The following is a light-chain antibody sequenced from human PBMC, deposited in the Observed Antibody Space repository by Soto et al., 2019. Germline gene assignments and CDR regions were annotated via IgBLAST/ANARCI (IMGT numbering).Light chain of an antibody. V-gene: IGKV3-11*01. CDR1: QSVGTS. CDR2: DAS. Sequence: DIILTQSPATLSLSPGERATLSCRASQSVGTSLAWFQQRPGQAPRLLLSDASTRATGIPARFSGSGSGTDFTLAISSVQPEDVAVYYCQQRTNWPPMDTFGQGTKLELK. J-gene: IGKJ2*01. CDR3: QQRTNWPPMDT.